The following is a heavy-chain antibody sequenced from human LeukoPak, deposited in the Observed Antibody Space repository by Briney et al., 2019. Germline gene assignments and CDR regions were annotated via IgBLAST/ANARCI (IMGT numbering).Heavy chain of an antibody. J-gene: IGHJ4*02. D-gene: IGHD5-12*01. CDR2: TYYRSKWYN. CDR1: GDTVSSNSAA. V-gene: IGHV6-1*01. Sequence: SQTLSLTCAISGDTVSSNSAAWNWIRQSPSRGLEWLGRTYYRSKWYNDYAVYLKSRITINPDTSKNQFSLQLNSVTPEDTAVYYCARDLSGVRRGYDYFDYWGQGTLVTVSS. CDR3: ARDLSGVRRGYDYFDY.